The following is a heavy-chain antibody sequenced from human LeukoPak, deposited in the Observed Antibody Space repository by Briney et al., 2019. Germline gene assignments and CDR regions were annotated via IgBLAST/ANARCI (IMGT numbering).Heavy chain of an antibody. V-gene: IGHV1-18*01. J-gene: IGHJ3*02. D-gene: IGHD6-19*01. Sequence: ASAKVSCKASGYTFTNYGITWVRQAPGQGLEWMGWISAYNGNTNYAQSLQGRVTMTTDTSMSTAYMELRSLRSDDTAVYYCARAGGWAREDYKDDAFHIWGQGTMVTVSS. CDR3: ARAGGWAREDYKDDAFHI. CDR2: ISAYNGNT. CDR1: GYTFTNYG.